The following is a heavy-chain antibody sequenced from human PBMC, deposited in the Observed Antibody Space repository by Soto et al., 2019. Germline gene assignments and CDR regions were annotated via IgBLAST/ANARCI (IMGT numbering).Heavy chain of an antibody. D-gene: IGHD3-16*02. CDR3: AKDLDMITFGGVIVIRLRGYYGMDV. V-gene: IGHV3-30*18. CDR2: ISYDGSNK. J-gene: IGHJ6*02. CDR1: GFTFSSYG. Sequence: GGSLRLSCAASGFTFSSYGMHWVRQAPGKGLEWVAVISYDGSNKYYADSVKGRFTISRDNSKNTLYLQMNSLRAEDTAVYYCAKDLDMITFGGVIVIRLRGYYGMDVWGQGTTVTVSS.